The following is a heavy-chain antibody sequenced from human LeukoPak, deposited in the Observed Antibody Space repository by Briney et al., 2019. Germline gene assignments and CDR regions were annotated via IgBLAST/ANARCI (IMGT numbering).Heavy chain of an antibody. Sequence: SETLSLTCTVSDGSISSNNYYWGWIRQPPGKGLEWIGSIYYGGYTYYNPSLKSRVTISVDTSKNQFSLELSSVTAADTAIYYCQSRFLEWLLDYWGQGTLVTVSS. CDR2: IYYGGYT. CDR1: DGSISSNNYY. D-gene: IGHD3-3*01. CDR3: QSRFLEWLLDY. V-gene: IGHV4-39*01. J-gene: IGHJ4*02.